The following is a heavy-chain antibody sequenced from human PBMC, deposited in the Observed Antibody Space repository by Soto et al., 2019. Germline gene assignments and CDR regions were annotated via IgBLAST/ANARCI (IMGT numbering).Heavy chain of an antibody. V-gene: IGHV3-21*01. D-gene: IGHD6-19*01. CDR2: ISSSSSYI. J-gene: IGHJ6*02. Sequence: GGSLRLSCAASGFTFSSYSMNWVRQAPGKGLEWVSSISSSSSYIYYADSVKGRFTISRDNAKNSLYLQMNSLRAEDTAVYYCARNIAVADDYYYYGMDVWGQGTTVTVSS. CDR1: GFTFSSYS. CDR3: ARNIAVADDYYYYGMDV.